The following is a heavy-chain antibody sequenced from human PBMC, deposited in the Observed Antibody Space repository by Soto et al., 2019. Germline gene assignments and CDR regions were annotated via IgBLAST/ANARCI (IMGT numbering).Heavy chain of an antibody. V-gene: IGHV3-21*03. CDR1: GFNFNSYT. J-gene: IGHJ6*01. CDR2: ISSSGYI. CDR3: TRDQDRENSITRDHYYYGM. Sequence: PGGSLRLSCAASGFNFNSYTINWVRQAPGKRLEWRSSISSSGYIFSTDSVRGRFTISRDDSKGIVYLQMNSVKSEDTAVYYCTRDQDRENSITRDHYYYGM. D-gene: IGHD3-10*01.